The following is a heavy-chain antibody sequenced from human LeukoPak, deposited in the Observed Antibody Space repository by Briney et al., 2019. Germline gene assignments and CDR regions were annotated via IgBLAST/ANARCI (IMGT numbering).Heavy chain of an antibody. CDR2: ISGYNART. CDR3: ARDYYESSGYYYDTFDL. J-gene: IGHJ3*01. CDR1: GYTFSTYG. V-gene: IGHV1-18*01. D-gene: IGHD3-22*01. Sequence: ASVKVSRKASGYTFSTYGISWVRQAPGQGLEWMGWISGYNARTHYAQKLQGRVTMTTDPSTRTAYMELRSLRSDDTAIYYCARDYYESSGYYYDTFDLWGQGTMVTVSS.